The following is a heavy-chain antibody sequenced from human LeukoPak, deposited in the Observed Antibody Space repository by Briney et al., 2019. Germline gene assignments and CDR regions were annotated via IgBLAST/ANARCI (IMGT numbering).Heavy chain of an antibody. CDR2: IYHSGNT. CDR1: GYSISNAYY. CDR3: ARFKTSGTYYMDV. Sequence: PSETLSLTCTVSGYSISNAYYWGWIRQPPGKGLEWIGNIYHSGNTYNNPSLKSRVTISVDTSKNQFSLKLSSATAADSAMYYCARFKTSGTYYMDVWGKGTTVTVSS. D-gene: IGHD1-26*01. J-gene: IGHJ6*03. V-gene: IGHV4-38-2*02.